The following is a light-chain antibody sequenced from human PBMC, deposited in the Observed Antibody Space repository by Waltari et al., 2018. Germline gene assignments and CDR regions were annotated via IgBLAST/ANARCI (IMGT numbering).Light chain of an antibody. CDR2: GAS. CDR3: QQTYFAVFA. CDR1: RNINTY. V-gene: IGKV1-39*01. Sequence: DIQMPQSPSSLSASVGDRVTIPCRTRRNINTYLNWYQQIPGKAPKILIYGASLLHTGVPSTFSGSGSGTDFTLTISSLRPDDFATYYCQQTYFAVFAFGPGTKVDVK. J-gene: IGKJ3*01.